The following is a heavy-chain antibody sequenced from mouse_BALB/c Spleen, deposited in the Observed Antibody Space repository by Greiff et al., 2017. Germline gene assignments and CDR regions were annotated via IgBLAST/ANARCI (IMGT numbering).Heavy chain of an antibody. J-gene: IGHJ2*01. CDR3: ARGGGSYFDY. D-gene: IGHD1-1*02. Sequence: EVKVVESGGGLVKPGGSLKLSCAASGFTFSSYAMSWVRQTPEKRLEWVASISSGGSTYYPDSVKGRFTISRDNARNILYLQMSSLRSEDTAMYYCARGGGSYFDYWGQGTTLTVSS. CDR1: GFTFSSYA. CDR2: ISSGGST. V-gene: IGHV5-6-5*01.